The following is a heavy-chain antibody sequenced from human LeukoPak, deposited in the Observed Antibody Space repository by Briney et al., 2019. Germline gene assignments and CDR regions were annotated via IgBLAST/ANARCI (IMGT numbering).Heavy chain of an antibody. CDR1: GGSFSGYY. V-gene: IGHV4-34*01. CDR3: ARGNRYYDFWSGYLNPPYYFDY. J-gene: IGHJ4*02. Sequence: SETLSLTCAVYGGSFSGYYWSWIRQPPGKGLEWIGEINHSGSTNYNPSLKSRVTISVDTSKNQFSLKLSSVTAADTAVYYCARGNRYYDFWSGYLNPPYYFDYWGQGTLVTVSS. D-gene: IGHD3-3*01. CDR2: INHSGST.